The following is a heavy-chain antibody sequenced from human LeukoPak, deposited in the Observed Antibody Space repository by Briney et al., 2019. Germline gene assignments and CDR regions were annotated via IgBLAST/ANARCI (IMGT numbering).Heavy chain of an antibody. V-gene: IGHV3-64*01. J-gene: IGHJ5*02. Sequence: PGGSLRLSCAASGFTFSSYAMHWVRQAPGKGLEYVSAISSKGGSTYYANSVKGRFTISRDNSKNTLYLQMGSLRAEDMAVYYCARGHDYVWGTYRGLDPWGQGTLVTVSS. CDR1: GFTFSSYA. CDR3: ARGHDYVWGTYRGLDP. CDR2: ISSKGGST. D-gene: IGHD3-16*02.